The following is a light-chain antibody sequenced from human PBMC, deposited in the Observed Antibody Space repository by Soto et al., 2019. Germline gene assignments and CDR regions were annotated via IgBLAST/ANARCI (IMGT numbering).Light chain of an antibody. Sequence: EIVMTQSPATLSLSLGELATLSCRASQSISRNLAWYHQRPGQAPRLLIYAASTRATGIPARFSGSGSGTDFTLTISGLQSEDFGVYFCQQYNNWPPRYTFGQGTKLEIK. CDR3: QQYNNWPPRYT. CDR2: AAS. V-gene: IGKV3-15*01. J-gene: IGKJ2*01. CDR1: QSISRN.